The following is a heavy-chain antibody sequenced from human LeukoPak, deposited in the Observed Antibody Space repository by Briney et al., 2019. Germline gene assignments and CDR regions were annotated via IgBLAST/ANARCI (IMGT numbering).Heavy chain of an antibody. V-gene: IGHV4-39*07. CDR1: SGSISTSNYY. D-gene: IGHD4-11*01. CDR3: ARDLQTTVTTSVAIWFDP. J-gene: IGHJ5*02. Sequence: KPSETLSLTCTVSSGSISTSNYYWGWVRQPPGKALEWIGNIFYSGSTYYSPSLKSRVTISVETSKNQFSLKLSSVTAADTAVYYCARDLQTTVTTSVAIWFDPWGQGTLVTVSS. CDR2: IFYSGST.